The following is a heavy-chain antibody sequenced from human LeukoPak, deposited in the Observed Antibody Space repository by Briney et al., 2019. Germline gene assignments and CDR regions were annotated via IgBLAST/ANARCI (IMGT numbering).Heavy chain of an antibody. V-gene: IGHV4-39*01. Sequence: SETLSLTCTVSGGSISSSRYYWGWIRQPPGKGLEWIGSIYYSGSTYYNPSLKSRVTISVDTSKNQFSLKLSSVTAADTAVYYCASNGYDSSGYYSDWGQGTLVTVSS. CDR2: IYYSGST. CDR1: GGSISSSRYY. J-gene: IGHJ4*02. D-gene: IGHD3-22*01. CDR3: ASNGYDSSGYYSD.